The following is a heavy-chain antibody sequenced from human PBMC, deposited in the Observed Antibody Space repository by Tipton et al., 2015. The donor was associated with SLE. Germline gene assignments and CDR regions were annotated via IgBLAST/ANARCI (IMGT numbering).Heavy chain of an antibody. J-gene: IGHJ4*02. D-gene: IGHD6-13*01. V-gene: IGHV3-7*03. CDR2: IKEDGSEK. Sequence: SLRLSCAASGFTFSSYEMNWVRQAPGKGLEWVANIKEDGSEKHYADSVKGRFTISRDNAKNSLYLQMNSLRAEDTALYYCAKDIRIAAAGALDYWGQGTLVTVSS. CDR1: GFTFSSYE. CDR3: AKDIRIAAAGALDY.